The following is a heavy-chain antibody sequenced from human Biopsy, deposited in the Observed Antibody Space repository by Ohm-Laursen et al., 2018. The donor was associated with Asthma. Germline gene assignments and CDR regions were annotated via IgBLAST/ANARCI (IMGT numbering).Heavy chain of an antibody. D-gene: IGHD2-2*01. CDR3: ARKAGSCISRTCYSLDF. CDR2: INSVFGTT. J-gene: IGHJ4*02. Sequence: SVKVSCKSLGGTFNTYVIGWVRQAPGQGLEWMGGINSVFGTTTYPQKFQDRVTITADDSTSTVYMELSSLGSEDTTVYYCARKAGSCISRTCYSLDFWGQGTLVTVSS. V-gene: IGHV1-69*13. CDR1: GGTFNTYV.